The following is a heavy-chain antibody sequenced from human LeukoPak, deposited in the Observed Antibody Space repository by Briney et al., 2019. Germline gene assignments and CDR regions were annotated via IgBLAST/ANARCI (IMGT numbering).Heavy chain of an antibody. V-gene: IGHV4-39*01. J-gene: IGHJ4*02. Sequence: PSETLSLTCTVSGGSISSSSYYWGWIRQPPGKGLEWIGRIYYSGSTYYNPSLKSRVTISVDTSKNQFSLKLSSVTAADTAVYYCARRYCSSTSCPGANDYWGQGTLVTVSS. CDR2: IYYSGST. CDR3: ARRYCSSTSCPGANDY. D-gene: IGHD2-2*01. CDR1: GGSISSSSYY.